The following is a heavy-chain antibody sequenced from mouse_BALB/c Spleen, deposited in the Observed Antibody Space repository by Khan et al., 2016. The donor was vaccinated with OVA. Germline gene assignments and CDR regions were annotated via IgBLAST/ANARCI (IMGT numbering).Heavy chain of an antibody. V-gene: IGHV5-17*02. CDR3: SRSLITTWYFDY. CDR2: ISSGSATI. D-gene: IGHD2-4*01. J-gene: IGHJ1*01. Sequence: EVELVESGGGLVQPGGSRKLSCAASGFTFSGFGMHWVRQAPEKGLEWVAYISSGSATIYYADTVKGRFTISRDNPKNTLFLQMTSLRSEDTAIXYCSRSLITTWYFDYWGAGTTVTVSS. CDR1: GFTFSGFG.